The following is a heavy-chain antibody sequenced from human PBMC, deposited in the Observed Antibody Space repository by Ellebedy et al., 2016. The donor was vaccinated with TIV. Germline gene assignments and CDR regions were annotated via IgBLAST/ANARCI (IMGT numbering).Heavy chain of an antibody. CDR1: GFTFSGFW. CDR3: ARGTVPPDY. D-gene: IGHD3-10*02. V-gene: IGHV3-7*03. CDR2: INKDGSEK. Sequence: GESLKISCAASGFTFSGFWMTWVRQAPGKGLEWVADINKDGSEKHSMDSVKGRFTISRDDAKKSLYLQMNSLRAEDTAMYYCARGTVPPDYWGQGTLVTVSS. J-gene: IGHJ4*02.